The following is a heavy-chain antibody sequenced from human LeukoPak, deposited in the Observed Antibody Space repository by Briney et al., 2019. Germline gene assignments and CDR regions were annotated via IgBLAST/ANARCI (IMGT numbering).Heavy chain of an antibody. CDR3: ARDSPRYSNFDY. Sequence: GGSLRLSCAASGCTFNTYVMSWVGQAPGKGGEGVSGISGSGGSTYYVDSVKGRFTISRDNSKNTVFLQVNSLRAEDTAVYYCARDSPRYSNFDYWGQGTLVTVSS. D-gene: IGHD4-11*01. CDR2: ISGSGGST. J-gene: IGHJ4*02. V-gene: IGHV3-23*01. CDR1: GCTFNTYV.